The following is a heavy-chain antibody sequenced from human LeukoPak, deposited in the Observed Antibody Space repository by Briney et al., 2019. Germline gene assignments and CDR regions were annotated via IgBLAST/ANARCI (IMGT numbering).Heavy chain of an antibody. CDR3: ASSGSSGWHNYYYYGMDV. V-gene: IGHV1-8*01. J-gene: IGHJ6*02. CDR1: GYTFTSYD. D-gene: IGHD6-19*01. CDR2: MNPNSGNT. Sequence: GASVKVSCKASGYTFTSYDINWVRQATGQGLEWMGWMNPNSGNTGYAQKFQGRVTMTRNTSISTAYMELSSLRSEDTAVYYCASSGSSGWHNYYYYGMDVWGQGTTVTVSS.